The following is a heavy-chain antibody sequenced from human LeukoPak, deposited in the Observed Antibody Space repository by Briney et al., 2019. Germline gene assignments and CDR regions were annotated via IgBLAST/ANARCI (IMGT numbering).Heavy chain of an antibody. Sequence: GESLKISCKVSGYSFTSYRIGWVRQMPGKGLEWMGIIYPGDSGPTYSPSFQGQVTISVDKSINTAYLQWSSLQASDTAMYYCGMSGDRVPLQDDVFYVWGQGTMVTVST. CDR1: GYSFTSYR. J-gene: IGHJ3*01. D-gene: IGHD1-26*01. V-gene: IGHV5-51*01. CDR2: IYPGDSGP. CDR3: GMSGDRVPLQDDVFYV.